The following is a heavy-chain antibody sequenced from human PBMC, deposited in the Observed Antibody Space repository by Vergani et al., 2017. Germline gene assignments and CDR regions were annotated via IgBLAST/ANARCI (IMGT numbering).Heavy chain of an antibody. J-gene: IGHJ3*02. CDR1: GFTFSSSA. D-gene: IGHD2-15*01. CDR2: ISYDGSNK. CDR3: ARVRWHIVVANDSFDI. V-gene: IGHV3-30*04. Sequence: QVQLVESGGGVVQPGRSLRLSCAASGFTFSSSAMHWVRQAPGKGLEWGAVISYDGSNKYYADSVKGRFTISRDKSKNTLYLQMNSLRAEDTAVYYCARVRWHIVVANDSFDIGGQGTMVTVSS.